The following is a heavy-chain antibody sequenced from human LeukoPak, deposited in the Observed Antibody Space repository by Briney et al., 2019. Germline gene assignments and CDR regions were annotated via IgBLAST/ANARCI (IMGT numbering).Heavy chain of an antibody. CDR3: ARVSRYSGSYFDY. Sequence: PSETLSLTCAVYGGSFSGYYWSWIRQPPGKGLGWIGEINHSGSTNYNPSLKSRVTISVDTSKNQFSLKLSSVTAADTAVYYCARVSRYSGSYFDYWGQGTLVTVSS. CDR1: GGSFSGYY. D-gene: IGHD1-26*01. J-gene: IGHJ4*02. V-gene: IGHV4-34*01. CDR2: INHSGST.